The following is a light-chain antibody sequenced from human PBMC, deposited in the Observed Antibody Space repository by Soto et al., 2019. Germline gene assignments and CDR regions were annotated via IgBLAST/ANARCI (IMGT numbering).Light chain of an antibody. CDR2: GAS. CDR3: QQYGNSSWT. V-gene: IGKV3-20*01. CDR1: QSLASNC. J-gene: IGKJ1*01. Sequence: ENVLTQSPGTLSLPPGERATLSCRASQSLASNCLAWYQQKPGQAPRLLIHGASRRARGIPDRFSGSGSGTDFTLTISRLEPEDFAVYYCQQYGNSSWTFGQGTKVDIK.